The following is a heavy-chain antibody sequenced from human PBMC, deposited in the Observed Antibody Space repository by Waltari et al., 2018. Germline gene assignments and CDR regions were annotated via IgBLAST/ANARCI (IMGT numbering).Heavy chain of an antibody. D-gene: IGHD3-22*01. V-gene: IGHV3-23*01. J-gene: IGHJ4*02. CDR1: GFIFTSYA. CDR3: ARHLYSIDYLELAK. CDR2: ISDSGVIT. Sequence: DEHLLESGGGLAQPGGSLRLSCAASGFIFTSYALSWVRQAPGKGLEWVSGISDSGVITKYADSVKGRFTVSRDNSKNTVFLHLNSLRAEDTAFYYCARHLYSIDYLELAKWGQGTLVTVSS.